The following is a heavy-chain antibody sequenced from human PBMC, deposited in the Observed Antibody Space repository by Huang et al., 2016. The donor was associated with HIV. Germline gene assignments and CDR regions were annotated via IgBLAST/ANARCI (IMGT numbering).Heavy chain of an antibody. V-gene: IGHV3-7*01. CDR3: ATKTGAMDI. J-gene: IGHJ6*02. CDR2: IKKEESEK. CDR1: TFSFGAYW. Sequence: VESGGRLVQPGGSIRLSCVGSTFSFGAYWMSWVRQTAGKGLEWVANIKKEESEKYYVESVKGRFNISRDNAKKILFLQMDNVRVEDTATYYCATKTGAMDIWGQGTAVTVS. D-gene: IGHD1-7*01.